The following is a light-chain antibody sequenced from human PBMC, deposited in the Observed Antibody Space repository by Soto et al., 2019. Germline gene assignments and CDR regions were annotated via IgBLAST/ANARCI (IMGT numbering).Light chain of an antibody. CDR1: QSLVFSDGNVY. V-gene: IGKV2-30*01. CDR2: KVS. J-gene: IGKJ2*01. Sequence: DVVMTQSPLSLAVSLGQTASISGRSSQSLVFSDGNVYLNWFHQRPGQSPRRLIYKVSNRDSGVPEGFSGSGSGTDFTLKISRVEAEDVGVYYCMQSTRWVYTFGQGTKLEIK. CDR3: MQSTRWVYT.